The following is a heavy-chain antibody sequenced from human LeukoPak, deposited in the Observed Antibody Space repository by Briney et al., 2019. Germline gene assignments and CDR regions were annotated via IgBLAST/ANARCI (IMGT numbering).Heavy chain of an antibody. D-gene: IGHD2-15*01. Sequence: GGSLTLSCAPSGFTFSSYWMSWVRQAPRTGLGLVANMNEDGSEENYVDSVRGRLIIASDNAKNSLYLQMNSLRAEDTAVYYCARAGDGTAARDYWGQGTLVTVSS. CDR2: MNEDGSEE. V-gene: IGHV3-7*01. CDR3: ARAGDGTAARDY. J-gene: IGHJ4*02. CDR1: GFTFSSYW.